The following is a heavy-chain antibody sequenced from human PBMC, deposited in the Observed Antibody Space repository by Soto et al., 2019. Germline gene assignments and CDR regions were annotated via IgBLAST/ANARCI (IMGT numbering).Heavy chain of an antibody. D-gene: IGHD1-1*01. Sequence: QVQLVEAGGGVVQPGRSLRLSCAASRFTFSSYAMHWVRQAPGKGLEWVAVIAYDGRNKYYADSVKGRFTISRDNSKNTLYLQMNSLRIEDTAVYYCARELERGFDYWGQGTLVTVSS. CDR2: IAYDGRNK. CDR1: RFTFSSYA. CDR3: ARELERGFDY. V-gene: IGHV3-30*04. J-gene: IGHJ4*02.